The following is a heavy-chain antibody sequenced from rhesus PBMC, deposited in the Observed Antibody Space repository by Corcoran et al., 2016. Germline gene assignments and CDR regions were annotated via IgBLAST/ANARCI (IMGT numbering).Heavy chain of an antibody. CDR2: ITYSGST. CDR3: AREGQLVGFDY. CDR1: GGPISSGYYY. J-gene: IGHJ4*01. V-gene: IGHV4-122*02. D-gene: IGHD6-13*01. Sequence: QLQLQESGPGLVKPSETLSVTCAVSGGPISSGYYYWSWIRQPPGKGLEWICYITYSGSTSYNPSLKSRFTISRDTSKNQFSLKLSSVTAADTAVYYCAREGQLVGFDYWGQGVLVTVSS.